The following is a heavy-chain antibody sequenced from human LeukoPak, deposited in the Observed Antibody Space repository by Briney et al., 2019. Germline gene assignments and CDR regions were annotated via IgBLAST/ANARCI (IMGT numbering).Heavy chain of an antibody. Sequence: PGGSLRLSCAASGFTFSSYGMHWVRQAPGKGLEWVAVISYDGSNKYYADSVKGRFTISRDNSKNTLYLQMNSLRAEDTAVYYCAKDWAPYCGGDCYFNYWGQGTLVTVSS. CDR3: AKDWAPYCGGDCYFNY. CDR1: GFTFSSYG. D-gene: IGHD2-21*02. J-gene: IGHJ4*02. V-gene: IGHV3-30*18. CDR2: ISYDGSNK.